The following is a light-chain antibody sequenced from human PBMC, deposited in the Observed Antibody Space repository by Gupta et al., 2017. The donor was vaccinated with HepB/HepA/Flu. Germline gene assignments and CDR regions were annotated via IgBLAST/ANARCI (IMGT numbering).Light chain of an antibody. V-gene: IGKV1-33*01. CDR2: DAS. J-gene: IGKJ2*01. CDR1: QAISKY. CDR3: HPNSNLPPYT. Sequence: IQMTQSPSSLYASVGDRVTINCQASQAISKYLNWYQQKPGKAPKLLIYDASNCETGVPSRFSGSGCAKEFTFSISRRQQAYIAAYYCHPNSNLPPYTFGQGTKLDIK.